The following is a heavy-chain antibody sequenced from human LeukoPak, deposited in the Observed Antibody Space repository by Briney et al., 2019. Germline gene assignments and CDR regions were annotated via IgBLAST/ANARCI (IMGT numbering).Heavy chain of an antibody. CDR1: GFTFSSYA. Sequence: GGSLRLSCAASGFTFSSYAMHWVRQAQGKGLEWVAVISYDGSNKYYADSVKGRFTISRDNSKNALYLEMNDLRAEDSAVYYCARDINYCTPTLCHRNWFDPWGQGTLATVSS. CDR3: ARDINYCTPTLCHRNWFDP. V-gene: IGHV3-30-3*01. J-gene: IGHJ5*02. D-gene: IGHD2-8*01. CDR2: ISYDGSNK.